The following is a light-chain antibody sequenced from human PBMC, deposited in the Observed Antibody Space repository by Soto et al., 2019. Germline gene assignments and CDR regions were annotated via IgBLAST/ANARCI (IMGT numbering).Light chain of an antibody. CDR1: QSVSNW. V-gene: IGKV1-5*01. CDR2: DAS. Sequence: DIQMTQSPSTLSASIGDRVTIACRASQSVSNWLAWYQQKPGKAPKLLIYDASSLESGVPSRFSGSGSVTEYTLTISSLQPEDSATYYCQQYYDYFQTFGQGTTVEI. J-gene: IGKJ1*01. CDR3: QQYYDYFQT.